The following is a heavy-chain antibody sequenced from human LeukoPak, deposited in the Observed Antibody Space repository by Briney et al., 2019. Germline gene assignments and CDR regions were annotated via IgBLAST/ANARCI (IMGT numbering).Heavy chain of an antibody. Sequence: SETLSLTCAVSGGSISSSNWWNWVRQPPGKGLEWIGEIYHSGSTNYNPSLKSRVTISVETSKNQFSLKLKSVTAADTAVYYCARGGYYGSGNDFRFDPWGQGTLVTVPS. D-gene: IGHD3-10*01. CDR2: IYHSGST. CDR1: GGSISSSNW. J-gene: IGHJ5*02. V-gene: IGHV4-4*02. CDR3: ARGGYYGSGNDFRFDP.